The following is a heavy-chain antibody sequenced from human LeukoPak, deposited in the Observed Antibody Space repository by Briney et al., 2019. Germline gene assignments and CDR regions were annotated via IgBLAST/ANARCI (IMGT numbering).Heavy chain of an antibody. CDR2: MNPNSGNT. D-gene: IGHD6-13*01. Sequence: ASVKVSCKASGYTFTSYDINWVRQATGQGLEWMGWMNPNSGNTGYAQKFQGRVTMTRNTSISTAYMELSSLRSEDTAVYYCASSSSWYVTLYYYYGMDVWGQGTTVTVSS. CDR3: ASSSSWYVTLYYYYGMDV. CDR1: GYTFTSYD. J-gene: IGHJ6*02. V-gene: IGHV1-8*01.